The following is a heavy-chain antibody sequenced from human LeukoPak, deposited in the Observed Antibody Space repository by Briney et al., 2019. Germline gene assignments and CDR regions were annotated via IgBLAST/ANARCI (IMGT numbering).Heavy chain of an antibody. CDR2: INGDGRNI. Sequence: PGGSLRLSCVASGFTFSSYWMHWVRQDPRKGLVWVSRINGDGRNINYANSVRGRFTISRDNAKNTLYLQMNSLRAEDTAVYYCARLRYYGMDVWGQGTTVTVSS. CDR3: ARLRYYGMDV. V-gene: IGHV3-74*01. J-gene: IGHJ6*02. CDR1: GFTFSSYW.